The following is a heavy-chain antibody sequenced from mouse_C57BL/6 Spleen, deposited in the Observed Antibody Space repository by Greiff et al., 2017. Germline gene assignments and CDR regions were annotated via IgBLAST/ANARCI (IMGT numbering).Heavy chain of an antibody. D-gene: IGHD1-2*01. CDR1: GYTFTTYP. J-gene: IGHJ4*01. V-gene: IGHV1-47*01. CDR3: ARRGNYGDYYAMDY. Sequence: LQESGAELVKPGASVKMSCKASGYTFTTYPIEWMKQNHGKSLEWIGNFHPYNDDTKYNEKFKGKATLTVEKSSSTVYLELSRLTSDDSAVYYCARRGNYGDYYAMDYWGQGTSVTVSS. CDR2: FHPYNDDT.